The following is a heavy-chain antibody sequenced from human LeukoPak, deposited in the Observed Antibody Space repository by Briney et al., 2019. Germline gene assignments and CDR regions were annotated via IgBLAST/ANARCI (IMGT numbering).Heavy chain of an antibody. Sequence: GGSLRLSCAGSGSTFSNYAMGWARQAPGKGLEWVSAITGSGGSTYCADSVKGRFTISRDNSKNTVYLQMNSLRADDTAVYYCAKDRPWFDPWGQGTLVTVSS. CDR3: AKDRPWFDP. CDR1: GSTFSNYA. D-gene: IGHD6-6*01. J-gene: IGHJ5*02. V-gene: IGHV3-23*01. CDR2: ITGSGGST.